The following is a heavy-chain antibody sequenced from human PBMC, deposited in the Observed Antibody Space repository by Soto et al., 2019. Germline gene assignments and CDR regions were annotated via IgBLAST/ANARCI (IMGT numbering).Heavy chain of an antibody. J-gene: IGHJ4*02. V-gene: IGHV3-33*01. D-gene: IGHD3-10*01. CDR2: IWYDGSNK. CDR1: GFTFSSYG. CDR3: ARGVITNPAPDYYFDY. Sequence: GSLRLSCAASGFTFSSYGMHWVRQAPGKGLEWVAVIWYDGSNKYYADSVKGRFTISRDNSKNTLYLQMNSLRAEDTAVYYCARGVITNPAPDYYFDYWGQGTLVTVSS.